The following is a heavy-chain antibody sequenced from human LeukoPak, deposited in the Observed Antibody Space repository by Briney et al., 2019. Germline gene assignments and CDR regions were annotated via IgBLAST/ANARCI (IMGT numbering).Heavy chain of an antibody. CDR1: GITLSNYG. Sequence: PGGSLRLSCAVSGITLSNYGMSWVRQAPGKGLEWVAGISDRGGSTNYADSVKGRFTVSRDNPKNTLWLQMNSLRAEDTAVYYCAKDRMTKTTVTLTDYWGQGTLVTVSS. CDR3: AKDRMTKTTVTLTDY. D-gene: IGHD4-17*01. J-gene: IGHJ4*02. V-gene: IGHV3-23*01. CDR2: ISDRGGST.